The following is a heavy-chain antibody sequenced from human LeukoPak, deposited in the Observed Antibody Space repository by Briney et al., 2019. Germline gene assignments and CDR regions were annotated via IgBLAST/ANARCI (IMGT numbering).Heavy chain of an antibody. D-gene: IGHD3-10*01. J-gene: IGHJ4*02. Sequence: ASVKVSCKASGYTFTDYYMHWVRQAPGQGLEWMGWINPNSGGTNYAQKFQGRVTMTRDTSISTAYMELSRLRSDDTAVYYCARGNYYGSGSSDYWGQGTLVTVSS. CDR1: GYTFTDYY. CDR2: INPNSGGT. V-gene: IGHV1-2*02. CDR3: ARGNYYGSGSSDY.